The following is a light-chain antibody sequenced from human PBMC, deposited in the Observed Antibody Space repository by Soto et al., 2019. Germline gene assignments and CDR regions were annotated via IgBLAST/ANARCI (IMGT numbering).Light chain of an antibody. Sequence: DPEMTQFPLSLAVTPGEPASISCRSSQSLLDSNGYNYLDWYLQKPGQSPQLLIYLGSNRASGVPDRFSGSGSGTDFTLKISRVEAEDVGVYYCMQALQTWTFGQGTKVEIK. J-gene: IGKJ1*01. V-gene: IGKV2-28*01. CDR3: MQALQTWT. CDR1: QSLLDSNGYNY. CDR2: LGS.